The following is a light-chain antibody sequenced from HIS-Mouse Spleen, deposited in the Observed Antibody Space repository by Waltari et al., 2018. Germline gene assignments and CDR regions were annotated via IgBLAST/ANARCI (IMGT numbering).Light chain of an antibody. CDR3: QQYGSSPPKIT. Sequence: EIVLTQSPGTLPLSPGERATLPCRASQSVSSSYLAWYQQKPGQAPRLLIYGASSRATGIPDRFSGSGSGTDFTLTISRLEPEDFAVYYCQQYGSSPPKITFGQGTRLEIK. V-gene: IGKV3-20*01. CDR2: GAS. CDR1: QSVSSSY. J-gene: IGKJ5*01.